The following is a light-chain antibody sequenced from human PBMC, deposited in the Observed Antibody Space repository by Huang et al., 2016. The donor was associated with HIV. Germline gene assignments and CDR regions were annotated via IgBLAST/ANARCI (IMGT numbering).Light chain of an antibody. Sequence: EIVLTQSPATLSLSPGERATLSCRASQSVNSYLAWYQQKPGQAPRLLIYDASSRATGIPARFSGSGSGTDFILTINSLQPEDCTVYYCQQRSGWPPSITFGQGTRLEIK. CDR3: QQRSGWPPSIT. V-gene: IGKV3-11*01. CDR1: QSVNSY. J-gene: IGKJ5*01. CDR2: DAS.